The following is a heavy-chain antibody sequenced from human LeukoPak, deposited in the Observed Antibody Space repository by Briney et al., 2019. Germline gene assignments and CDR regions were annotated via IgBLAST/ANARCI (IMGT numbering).Heavy chain of an antibody. CDR1: GGSISSYY. Sequence: SETLSVTCTVSGGSISSYYWSWIRQPPGKGLEWIGYIYYSGSTNYNPSLKSRVTISVDTSKNQFSLKLSSVTAADTAVYYCARHDEQQMVVIGAFDIWGQGTMVTVSS. J-gene: IGHJ3*02. V-gene: IGHV4-59*08. D-gene: IGHD6-13*01. CDR2: IYYSGST. CDR3: ARHDEQQMVVIGAFDI.